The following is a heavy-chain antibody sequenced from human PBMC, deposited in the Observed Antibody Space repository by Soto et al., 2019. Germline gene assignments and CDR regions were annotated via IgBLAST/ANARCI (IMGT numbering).Heavy chain of an antibody. V-gene: IGHV4-59*12. CDR3: ARGGVSHWAYYYYREG. CDR2: FSYGGST. Sequence: PSETLSLTCTVSGDSINDNYWAWIRQSPGKGLEWIVFFSYGGSTNYNPSLKSRVSISVDTPKKHFSLDLNSVTAADTATYYCARGGVSHWAYYYYREGWDRGTTVTVSS. J-gene: IGHJ6*03. D-gene: IGHD3-16*01. CDR1: GDSINDNY.